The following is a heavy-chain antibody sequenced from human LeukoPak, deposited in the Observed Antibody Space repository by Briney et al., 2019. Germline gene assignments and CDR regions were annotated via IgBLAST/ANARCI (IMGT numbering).Heavy chain of an antibody. D-gene: IGHD3-10*01. Sequence: SQTLSLTCAISGDIVSNNIATWNWVRQSPSRGLEWLGRTYYRSRWGNDYAISVKGRITINPDTSRNQFSLQLNSVTPEDTAVYYCVRDSDDYYWALDFWGQGTLVTVSS. V-gene: IGHV6-1*01. J-gene: IGHJ4*02. CDR3: VRDSDDYYWALDF. CDR1: GDIVSNNIAT. CDR2: TYYRSRWGN.